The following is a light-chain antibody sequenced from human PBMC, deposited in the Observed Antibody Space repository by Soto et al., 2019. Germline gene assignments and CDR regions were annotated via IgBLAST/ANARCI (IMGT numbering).Light chain of an antibody. Sequence: QSVLTQPASVSGSPGQSITISCTGTSSDIGAYNYVSWYQQYPGKAPKLMIYGVTNRPSGVSNRFSGSKTGNTASLTISGLQAEDEADYYCCSYTRSTTVVFGGGTKVTVL. CDR3: CSYTRSTTVV. CDR2: GVT. CDR1: SSDIGAYNY. V-gene: IGLV2-14*01. J-gene: IGLJ2*01.